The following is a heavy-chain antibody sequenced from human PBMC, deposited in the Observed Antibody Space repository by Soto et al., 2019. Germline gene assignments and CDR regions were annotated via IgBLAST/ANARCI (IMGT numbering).Heavy chain of an antibody. CDR3: AKVGVEYCGGDCYSDY. J-gene: IGHJ4*02. V-gene: IGHV3-30*18. CDR2: ISFDGNNK. Sequence: QVQLVESGGGVVQPGRSLRLSCAASGFSFSNYGMLWVRQAPGKGLEWVALISFDGNNKHYADSVKGQFTISRDISKNTLYLQMNSPRAEDSAVYYCAKVGVEYCGGDCYSDYWGQGTRVTVSS. CDR1: GFSFSNYG. D-gene: IGHD2-21*02.